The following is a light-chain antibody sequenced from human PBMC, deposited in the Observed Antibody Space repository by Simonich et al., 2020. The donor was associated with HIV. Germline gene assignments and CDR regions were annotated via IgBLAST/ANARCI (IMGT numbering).Light chain of an antibody. J-gene: IGLJ3*02. CDR2: EVT. Sequence: QSALTQPASVSGSPGQSITISCTGTSSDVGGHNYVSWYQQHPGKAPKLMIYEVTKLPSGVPDRFSGSKSGNTASLTISGLQAEDEADYYCCSYAGGYTWVFGGGTKLTVL. CDR1: SSDVGGHNY. V-gene: IGLV2-11*01. CDR3: CSYAGGYTWV.